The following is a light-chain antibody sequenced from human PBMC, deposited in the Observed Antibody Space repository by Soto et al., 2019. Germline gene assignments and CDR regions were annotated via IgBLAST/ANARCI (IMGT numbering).Light chain of an antibody. J-gene: IGKJ1*01. Sequence: EVVLTQSPGTLSLSPGERATLSYRASQSVSSNYLAWYQQKPGQAPRLLFYGASSRATGIPDRFSGSGSGTEFTLTISSLQSEDFAVYYCQQYNNWPRWTFGQGTKVDIK. V-gene: IGKV3-20*01. CDR1: QSVSSNY. CDR3: QQYNNWPRWT. CDR2: GAS.